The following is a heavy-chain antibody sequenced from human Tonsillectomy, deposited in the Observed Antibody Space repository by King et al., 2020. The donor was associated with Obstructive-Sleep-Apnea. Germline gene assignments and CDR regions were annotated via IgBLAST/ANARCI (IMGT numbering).Heavy chain of an antibody. CDR1: GFIFSSYG. J-gene: IGHJ6*02. CDR2: IRYDGSNT. D-gene: IGHD3-10*01. V-gene: IGHV3-30*02. Sequence: VQLVESGGGVVQPGRSLRLSCAASGFIFSSYGLHWVRQAPGKGLEWVAFIRYDGSNTYYADSVKGRFTISRDNSKNTRYLQMDSLGDEDTAVYFCAKASRSSVTMVRGVLITDGMDVWGQGTTVTVSS. CDR3: AKASRSSVTMVRGVLITDGMDV.